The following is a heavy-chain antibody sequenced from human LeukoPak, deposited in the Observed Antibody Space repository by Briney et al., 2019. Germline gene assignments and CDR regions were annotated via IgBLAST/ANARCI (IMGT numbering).Heavy chain of an antibody. CDR2: INSDGGST. J-gene: IGHJ4*02. V-gene: IGHV3-74*01. CDR1: GFSFSNYG. Sequence: PGGSLRLSCAASGFSFSNYGMHWVRQAPGKGLVWVSRINSDGGSTTYADSVKGRFTISRDNAKKTLYLQMNSLRVEDTAVYYCVRDIGAVAGTDDYWGQGTLVTVSS. D-gene: IGHD6-19*01. CDR3: VRDIGAVAGTDDY.